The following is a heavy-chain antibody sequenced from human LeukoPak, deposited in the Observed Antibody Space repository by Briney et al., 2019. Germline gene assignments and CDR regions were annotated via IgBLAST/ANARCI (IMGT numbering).Heavy chain of an antibody. Sequence: GGSLRLSCVASGFTFSSYAMNWVRQAPGKGLEYGSVVSVSGDTTYFADSVKGRFTISRDNSKNTLYLQMNSLRADDTAIYYCAKVVTGGNCYQSDYWGQGTLVTVSS. D-gene: IGHD2-15*01. CDR1: GFTFSSYA. J-gene: IGHJ4*02. CDR2: VSVSGDTT. CDR3: AKVVTGGNCYQSDY. V-gene: IGHV3-23*01.